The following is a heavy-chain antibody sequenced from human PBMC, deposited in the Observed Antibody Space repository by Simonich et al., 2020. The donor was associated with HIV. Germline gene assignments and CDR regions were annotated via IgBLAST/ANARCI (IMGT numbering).Heavy chain of an antibody. CDR2: IYYSGST. J-gene: IGHJ2*01. CDR3: ARRGHYYDSFDL. D-gene: IGHD3-22*01. V-gene: IGHV4-59*12. Sequence: QVQLQESGPGLVKPSETLSLTCTVSGGSISTYYWSWIRQPPVKGLEWIGYIYYSGSTNHNPARKSRVTISVDTSKNQFSLKLSSVTAADTAVYYCARRGHYYDSFDLWGRGTLVTVSS. CDR1: GGSISTYY.